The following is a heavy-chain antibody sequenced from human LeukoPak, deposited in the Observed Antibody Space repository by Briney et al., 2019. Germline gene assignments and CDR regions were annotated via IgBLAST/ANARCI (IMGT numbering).Heavy chain of an antibody. V-gene: IGHV4-34*01. D-gene: IGHD2-2*01. J-gene: IGHJ4*02. CDR1: GGSFSGYY. CDR3: ARGPLLNQQKTNKNVVDY. Sequence: KSSETLSLTCAVYGGSFSGYYWSWIRQPPGKGLEWIGEINHSGSTNYNPSLKSRVTISVDTSKNQFSLKLSSVTAADTAVYYCARGPLLNQQKTNKNVVDYWGQGTLVTVSS. CDR2: INHSGST.